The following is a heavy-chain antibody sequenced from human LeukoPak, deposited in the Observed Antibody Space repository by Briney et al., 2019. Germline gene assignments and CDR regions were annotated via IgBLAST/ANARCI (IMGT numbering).Heavy chain of an antibody. CDR2: MNPNSGNT. V-gene: IGHV1-8*01. Sequence: ASVKVSCKASGYTFTSYDINWVRQATGQGLEWMGWMNPNSGNTGYAQKFQGRVTMTRNTSMSTAYMELSSLRSEDTAVYYCAGFEGRLRRAGGYYYYGMDVWGQGTTVTVSS. CDR3: AGFEGRLRRAGGYYYYGMDV. CDR1: GYTFTSYD. J-gene: IGHJ6*02. D-gene: IGHD3-10*01.